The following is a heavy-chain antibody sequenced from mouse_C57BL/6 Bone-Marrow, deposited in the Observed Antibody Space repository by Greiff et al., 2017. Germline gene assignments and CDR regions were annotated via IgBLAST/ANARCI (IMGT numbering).Heavy chain of an antibody. J-gene: IGHJ4*01. CDR3: ARDYGSSYVSMDY. V-gene: IGHV1-69*01. CDR1: GYTFTSYW. CDR2: IDPSDSYT. D-gene: IGHD1-1*01. Sequence: QVQLQQPGAELVMPGASVKLSCKASGYTFTSYWMHWVQQRPGQGLEWIGEIDPSDSYTNYNQKFKGKSTLTVDKSSITAYMQLSSLTSEDSAVYYCARDYGSSYVSMDYWGQGTSVTVSS.